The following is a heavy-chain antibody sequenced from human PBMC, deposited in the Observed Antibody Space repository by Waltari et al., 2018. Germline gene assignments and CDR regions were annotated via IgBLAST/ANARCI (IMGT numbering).Heavy chain of an antibody. J-gene: IGHJ4*02. D-gene: IGHD6-13*01. CDR2: FDPEDGET. CDR1: GGTFSSYA. CDR3: ATDRVRSRIAAADNFDY. Sequence: QVQLVQSGAEVKKPGSSVKVSCKASGGTFSSYAISWVRQAPGKGLEWMGGFDPEDGETIYAQKFQGRVTMTEDTSTDTAYMELSSLRSEDTAVYYCATDRVRSRIAAADNFDYWGQGTLVTVSS. V-gene: IGHV1-24*01.